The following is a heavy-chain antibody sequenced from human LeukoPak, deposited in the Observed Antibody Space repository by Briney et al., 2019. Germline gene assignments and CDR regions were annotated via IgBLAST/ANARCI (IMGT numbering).Heavy chain of an antibody. D-gene: IGHD4-23*01. CDR1: GGSISSYY. CDR2: IYYSGST. J-gene: IGHJ4*02. V-gene: IGHV4-59*01. CDR3: ARRGYGGNSGGHFDY. Sequence: PSETLSLTCTVSGGSISSYYWSWLRQPPGKGLEWIGYIYYSGSTNYNPSLKSRVTISVDTSKNQFSLKLSSVTAADTAVYYCARRGYGGNSGGHFDYWGQGTLVTVSS.